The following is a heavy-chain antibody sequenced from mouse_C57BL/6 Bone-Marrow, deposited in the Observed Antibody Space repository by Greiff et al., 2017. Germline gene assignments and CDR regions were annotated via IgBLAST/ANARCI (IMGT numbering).Heavy chain of an antibody. CDR3: ARHYYAMDY. J-gene: IGHJ4*01. CDR2: ISSGGSYT. CDR1: GFTFSSYG. Sequence: DVQLVESGGDLVKPGGSLKLSCAASGFTFSSYGMSWVRQTPDKRLEWVATISSGGSYTYYPDSVKGRFTISRDNAKNTLYLQMSSLKSEDTAMYYCARHYYAMDYWGLGTSVTVSS. V-gene: IGHV5-6*01.